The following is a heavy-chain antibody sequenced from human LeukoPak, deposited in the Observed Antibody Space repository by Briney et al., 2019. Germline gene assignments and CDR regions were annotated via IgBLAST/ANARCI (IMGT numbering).Heavy chain of an antibody. CDR1: GGSISSGTSS. Sequence: PSETLSLTCTVSGGSISSGTSSWSWIRQHPGKGLEWLGYTFDCGYSYYNPSLKSRLSMSVDTSKNRFSLTLSSVTAADTAIYYCAKTNTPDNWFDPWGQGTLVTVSS. CDR3: AKTNTPDNWFDP. CDR2: TFDCGYS. J-gene: IGHJ5*02. V-gene: IGHV4-31*03.